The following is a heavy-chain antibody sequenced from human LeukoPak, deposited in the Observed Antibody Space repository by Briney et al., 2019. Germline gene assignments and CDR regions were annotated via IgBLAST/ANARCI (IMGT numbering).Heavy chain of an antibody. J-gene: IGHJ4*02. V-gene: IGHV4-59*08. CDR3: ARQGGIAAAATNFDY. D-gene: IGHD6-13*01. Sequence: SETLSLTCTVSGGSISSYYWSWIRQPPGKGLGWIGYIYYSGSTNYNPSLKSRVTISVDTSKNQFSLKLTSVTAADTAVYYCARQGGIAAAATNFDYWGQGTLVTVSS. CDR1: GGSISSYY. CDR2: IYYSGST.